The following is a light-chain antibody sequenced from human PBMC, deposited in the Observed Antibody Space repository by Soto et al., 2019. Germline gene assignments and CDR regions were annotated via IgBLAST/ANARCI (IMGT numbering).Light chain of an antibody. Sequence: DIVLTQSPGTLSLSPGERATLSCRASQTVSSSYLAWYQQKPGQAPRLLIYDASNRATGIPARFSGSGSGTDFTLTISSLEPEDFAVYYCQQRSNWPLFGPGTKVDIK. CDR2: DAS. V-gene: IGKV3-11*01. CDR3: QQRSNWPL. CDR1: QTVSSSY. J-gene: IGKJ3*01.